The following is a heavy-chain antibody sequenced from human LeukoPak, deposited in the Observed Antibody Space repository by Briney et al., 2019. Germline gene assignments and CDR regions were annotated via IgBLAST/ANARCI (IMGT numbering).Heavy chain of an antibody. CDR3: ARGGIQVSGIDEFDY. CDR2: ISSSGFTK. Sequence: GGSLRLSCAASGFTFSSYEMNWVRQAPGKGLEWVSYISSSGFTKYYADSVKGRFTISRENAESSLYLQMNSLRAEDTAVYYCARGGIQVSGIDEFDYWGQGTLDTVSS. CDR1: GFTFSSYE. D-gene: IGHD6-19*01. V-gene: IGHV3-48*03. J-gene: IGHJ4*02.